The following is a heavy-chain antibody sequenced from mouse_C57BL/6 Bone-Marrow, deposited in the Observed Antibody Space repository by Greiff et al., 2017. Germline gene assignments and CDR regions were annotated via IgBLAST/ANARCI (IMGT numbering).Heavy chain of an antibody. V-gene: IGHV1-54*01. CDR2: INPGSGGT. D-gene: IGHD1-1*01. CDR1: GYAFTNYL. Sequence: QVQLQQPGAELVRPGTSVKVSCKASGYAFTNYLIEWVKQRPGQGLEWIGVINPGSGGTTYNEKFKGKAPLTAAKSSSTAYRQLSSLTSEDSAVYFCAWSKYGGCRFAYWGQGTLVIVSA. CDR3: AWSKYGGCRFAY. J-gene: IGHJ3*01.